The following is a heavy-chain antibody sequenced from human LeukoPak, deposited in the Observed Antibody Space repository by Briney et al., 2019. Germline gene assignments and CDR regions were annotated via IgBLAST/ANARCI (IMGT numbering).Heavy chain of an antibody. J-gene: IGHJ4*02. V-gene: IGHV4-61*02. Sequence: SQTLSLTCTVSGGSLDSGNFYWRWLRQSAGMGLEWIGRIYPTGSTNYNPSLKSRVTISVDTSKNQFSLKLSSVTAADTAVYYCASTGGLIAVAGDAAHYYFDYWGQGTLVTVSS. CDR2: IYPTGST. CDR1: GGSLDSGNFY. CDR3: ASTGGLIAVAGDAAHYYFDY. D-gene: IGHD6-19*01.